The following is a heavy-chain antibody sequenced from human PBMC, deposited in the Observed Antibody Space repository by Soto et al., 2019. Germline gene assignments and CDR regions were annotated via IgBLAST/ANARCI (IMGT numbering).Heavy chain of an antibody. V-gene: IGHV4-61*05. CDR3: ARVVRTMVRGVVTTYLDY. Sequence: PSETLSLTCTVSGGSISSSSYYWGWIRQPPGKGLEWIGYIYYSGSTNYNPSLKSRVTISVDTSKNQFSLKLSSVTAADTAVYYCARVVRTMVRGVVTTYLDYWGQGTLVTVSS. CDR1: GGSISSSSYY. D-gene: IGHD3-10*01. J-gene: IGHJ4*02. CDR2: IYYSGST.